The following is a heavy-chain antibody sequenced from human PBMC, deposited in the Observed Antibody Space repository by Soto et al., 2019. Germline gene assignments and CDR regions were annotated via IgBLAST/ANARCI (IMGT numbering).Heavy chain of an antibody. CDR1: AGSVDRSNYF. CDR3: ASSTYFSDSRCYHFKNLDS. J-gene: IGHJ4*02. V-gene: IGHV4-61*01. CDR2: ISYSGGT. Sequence: PSETLSLTCSVSAGSVDRSNYFWNWIRQPPGKGLEWIGNISYSGGTNKNPALESRVTLSLDTPKNQFSLTLTSVTAADTAMYYCASSTYFSDSRCYHFKNLDSWGQGTLVTVSS. D-gene: IGHD3-22*01.